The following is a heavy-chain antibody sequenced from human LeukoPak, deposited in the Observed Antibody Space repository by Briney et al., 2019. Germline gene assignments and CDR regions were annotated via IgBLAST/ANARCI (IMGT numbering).Heavy chain of an antibody. Sequence: GGSLRLSCLASRFAFSQAWMSWVRQAPGKGLEWVSLIYSDGDTYYADSVKGRFTISRDNSKDTLYLQMNSLRAEDTAVYYCARDYPSFDYWGQGTLVTVSS. J-gene: IGHJ4*02. D-gene: IGHD3-16*02. CDR2: IYSDGDT. CDR3: ARDYPSFDY. V-gene: IGHV3-53*01. CDR1: RFAFSQAW.